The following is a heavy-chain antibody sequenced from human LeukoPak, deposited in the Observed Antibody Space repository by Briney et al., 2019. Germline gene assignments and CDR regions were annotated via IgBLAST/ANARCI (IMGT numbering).Heavy chain of an antibody. J-gene: IGHJ4*02. Sequence: GASVKVSCKASGYTFTSYYMHWVRQAPGQGLEWMGIINPSGGSTSYAQKFQGRVTMTRDTSTSTVYMELSSLRSEDTAVYYCARGGYDYVWGSYRTFDCWGQGTLVTVSS. CDR1: GYTFTSYY. V-gene: IGHV1-46*01. CDR3: ARGGYDYVWGSYRTFDC. CDR2: INPSGGST. D-gene: IGHD3-16*02.